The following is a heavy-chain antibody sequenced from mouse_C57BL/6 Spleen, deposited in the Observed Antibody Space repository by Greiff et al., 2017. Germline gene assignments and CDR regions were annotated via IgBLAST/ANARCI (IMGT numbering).Heavy chain of an antibody. CDR1: GYTFTSYW. J-gene: IGHJ4*01. Sequence: VQLQQSGTELVKPGASVKLSCKASGYTFTSYWMHWVKQRPGQGLEWIGNINPSNGGTNYNEKFKSKAALTVDKSSSTAYMQLSSLTSEDSAVYYCASELRFSYYAMDYWGQGTSVTVSS. D-gene: IGHD2-4*01. CDR2: INPSNGGT. V-gene: IGHV1-53*01. CDR3: ASELRFSYYAMDY.